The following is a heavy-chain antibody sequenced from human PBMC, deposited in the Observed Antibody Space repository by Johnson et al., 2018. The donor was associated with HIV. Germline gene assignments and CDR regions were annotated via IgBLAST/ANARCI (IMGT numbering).Heavy chain of an antibody. D-gene: IGHD5-24*01. J-gene: IGHJ3*02. CDR1: GFTFSDYY. Sequence: VQLVESGGGVVRPGGSLRLSCAASGFTFSDYYMSWIRQAPGKGLEWVANIKKDGSDKYYVDSVKGRFTISRDNAKNSLYLQINGLRAEDMAVYFCGRWLQSRGDAFDIWGQGTMVTVSS. V-gene: IGHV3-7*01. CDR3: GRWLQSRGDAFDI. CDR2: IKKDGSDK.